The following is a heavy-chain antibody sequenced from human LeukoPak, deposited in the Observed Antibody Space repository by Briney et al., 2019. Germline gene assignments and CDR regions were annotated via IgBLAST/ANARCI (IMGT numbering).Heavy chain of an antibody. CDR2: ISYDGSNK. V-gene: IGHV3-30*18. CDR3: AKAASRGLYCSGGSCYALVY. CDR1: GFTFSSYG. D-gene: IGHD2-15*01. J-gene: IGHJ6*02. Sequence: GGSLRLSCAASGFTFSSYGMHWVRQAPGKGLEWVAIISYDGSNKYYADSVKGRFTISRDNSKNTLYLQMNSLRAEDTAVYYCAKAASRGLYCSGGSCYALVYWGQGTTVTVSS.